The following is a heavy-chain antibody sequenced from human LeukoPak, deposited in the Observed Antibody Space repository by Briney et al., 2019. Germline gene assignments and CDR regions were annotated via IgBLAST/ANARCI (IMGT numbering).Heavy chain of an antibody. D-gene: IGHD2-8*01. J-gene: IGHJ4*02. CDR1: GYTFNSFG. Sequence: GGSLRLSCAASGYTFNSFGMHWVRQAPGKGLEWVAFIRYDGRDIYYGDSVKGRFTISRDNAKNMLYLQMDSLRGDDTALYYCAREPLWADAGLDYWGQGTLVTVSS. CDR3: AREPLWADAGLDY. V-gene: IGHV3-30*02. CDR2: IRYDGRDI.